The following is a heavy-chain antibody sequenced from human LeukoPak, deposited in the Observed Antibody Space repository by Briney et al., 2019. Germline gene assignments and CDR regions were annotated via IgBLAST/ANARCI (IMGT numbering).Heavy chain of an antibody. CDR1: GFTFSGSA. CDR3: TRAKDSSGYPAS. D-gene: IGHD3-22*01. J-gene: IGHJ5*02. V-gene: IGHV3-73*01. Sequence: GGSLRLSCAASGFTFSGSAMHWVRQASGKGLEWVGRIRSKANSYATAYAASVKGRFTISRDDSKNTAYLQMNSLKTEDTAVYYCTRAKDSSGYPASWGQGTLVTVSS. CDR2: IRSKANSYAT.